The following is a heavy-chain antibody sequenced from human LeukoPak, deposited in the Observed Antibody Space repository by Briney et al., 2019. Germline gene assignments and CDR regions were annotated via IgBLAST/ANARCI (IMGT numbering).Heavy chain of an antibody. Sequence: GGSLRLSSVASGFIFNKHAMSWVRQAPGKGLEWVSGLSGSGSSTDYADSVKGRFTVSRNNSKNTLFLQMNSLRAEDTAVYYCAKQLGYCSDGSCYFPYWGQGTLVTVSS. CDR3: AKQLGYCSDGSCYFPY. D-gene: IGHD2-15*01. CDR2: LSGSGSST. CDR1: GFIFNKHA. V-gene: IGHV3-23*01. J-gene: IGHJ4*02.